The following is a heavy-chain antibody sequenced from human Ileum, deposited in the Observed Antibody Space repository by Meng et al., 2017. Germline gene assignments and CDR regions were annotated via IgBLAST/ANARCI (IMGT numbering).Heavy chain of an antibody. CDR3: AHIFDS. Sequence: QVPLQESCPGLVEPSGTLSLTCAVSGRSISSRDCWSWVRQPPGKGLEWIAEMNLGGCPNYIPSLKSRVTMSVDKSNDHLSLQLTSVTAADTAVYYCAHIFDSWGQGTLVTVSS. J-gene: IGHJ4*02. CDR1: GRSISSRDC. CDR2: MNLGGCP. V-gene: IGHV4-4*02.